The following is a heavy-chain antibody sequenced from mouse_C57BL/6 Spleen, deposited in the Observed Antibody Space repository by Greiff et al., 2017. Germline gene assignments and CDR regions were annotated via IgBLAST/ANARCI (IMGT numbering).Heavy chain of an antibody. J-gene: IGHJ4*01. D-gene: IGHD1-1*01. V-gene: IGHV5-17*01. CDR3: ARNHHYGSSRPYAMDY. CDR1: GFTFSDYG. Sequence: EVQGVESGGGLVKPGGSLKLSCAASGFTFSDYGMHWVRQAPEKGLEWVAYISSGSSTIYYADTVKGRFTISRDNAKNTLFLQMTSLRSEDTAMYYCARNHHYGSSRPYAMDYWGQGTSVTVSS. CDR2: ISSGSSTI.